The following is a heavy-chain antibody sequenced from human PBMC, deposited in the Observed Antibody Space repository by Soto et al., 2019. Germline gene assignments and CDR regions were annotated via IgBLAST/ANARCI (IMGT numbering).Heavy chain of an antibody. D-gene: IGHD3-9*01. J-gene: IGHJ3*02. Sequence: GXCLSLSCAASGFSFSDYSLSWIRPAPGKGLEWVSYISSSNSYTNYADSVKGRFTISRDNAKNSLYLQMNSLRAEDTAVYYCARDADILTGSDVFDIWGQGTMVTVSS. CDR3: ARDADILTGSDVFDI. CDR2: ISSSNSYT. V-gene: IGHV3-11*05. CDR1: GFSFSDYS.